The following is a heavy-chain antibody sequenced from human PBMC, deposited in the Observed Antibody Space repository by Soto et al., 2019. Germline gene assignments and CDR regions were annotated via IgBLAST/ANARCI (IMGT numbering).Heavy chain of an antibody. CDR3: ARGYGVYCSGGSCYGFDY. J-gene: IGHJ4*02. Sequence: ASVKVSCKASGVTFSSYAISWVRQAPGQGLEWMGGIIPIFGTANYAQKFQGRVTITADESTSTAYMELSSLRSEDTAVYYCARGYGVYCSGGSCYGFDYWGQGTLVTVSS. V-gene: IGHV1-69*13. D-gene: IGHD2-15*01. CDR2: IIPIFGTA. CDR1: GVTFSSYA.